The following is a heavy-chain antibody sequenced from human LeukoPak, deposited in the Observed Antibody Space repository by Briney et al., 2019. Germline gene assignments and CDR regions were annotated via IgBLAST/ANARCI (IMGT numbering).Heavy chain of an antibody. CDR3: AKTRHNIAVADPYYFDY. V-gene: IGHV3-23*01. CDR1: GFTFSSYA. D-gene: IGHD6-19*01. J-gene: IGHJ4*02. Sequence: GGSLRLSCAASGFTFSSYAMSWVRQAPGKGLEWVSAISGSGGGTYYADSVKGRFTISRDNSKNTLYLQMNSLRAEDTAVYYCAKTRHNIAVADPYYFDYWGQGTLVTVSS. CDR2: ISGSGGGT.